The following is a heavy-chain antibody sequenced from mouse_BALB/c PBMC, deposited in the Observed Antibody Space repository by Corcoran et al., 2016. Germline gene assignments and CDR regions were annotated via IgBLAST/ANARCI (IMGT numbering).Heavy chain of an antibody. CDR3: ARAKETGGMITTGAMDS. Sequence: EIQLQQSGPELMKPGASVKISCKASGYSFTSYYMHWVKQSHGKSLEWIGYIDPFNGGTSYNQKFKGKATLTVAKSSSTAYMDLSSLTSGDSAVDYCARAKETGGMITTGAMDSGCQGTSVTVSS. CDR1: GYSFTSYY. D-gene: IGHD2-4*01. V-gene: IGHV1S135*01. CDR2: IDPFNGGT. J-gene: IGHJ4*01.